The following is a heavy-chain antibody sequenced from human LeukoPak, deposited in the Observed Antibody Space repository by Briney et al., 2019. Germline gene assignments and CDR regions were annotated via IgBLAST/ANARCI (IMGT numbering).Heavy chain of an antibody. J-gene: IGHJ4*02. V-gene: IGHV4-39*07. CDR2: IYYSGST. CDR3: AKGGSYYPFDY. D-gene: IGHD1-26*01. Sequence: SETLSLTCTVSGGSISSSSYYWGWIRQPPGKGLEWIGSIYYSGSTYYNPSLKSRVTISVDTSKNQFSLKLSSVTAADTAVYYCAKGGSYYPFDYWGQGTLVTVSS. CDR1: GGSISSSSYY.